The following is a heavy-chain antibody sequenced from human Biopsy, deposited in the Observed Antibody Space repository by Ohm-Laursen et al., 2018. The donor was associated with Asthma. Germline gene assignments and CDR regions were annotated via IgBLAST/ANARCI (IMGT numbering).Heavy chain of an antibody. Sequence: GSLRLSCAASGFVFRSHAMHWVRQAPGKGLEWVANIKHDGSENNHVDSLKGRFTISRDNAKNSLYLQMNSLRAEDTAVYYCARTFHFWSPYHAEHYQLWGQGTLVTVSS. CDR1: GFVFRSHA. D-gene: IGHD3-3*02. V-gene: IGHV3-7*01. CDR3: ARTFHFWSPYHAEHYQL. CDR2: IKHDGSEN. J-gene: IGHJ1*01.